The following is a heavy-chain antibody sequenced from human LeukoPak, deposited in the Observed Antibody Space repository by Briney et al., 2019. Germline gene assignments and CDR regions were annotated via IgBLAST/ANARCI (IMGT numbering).Heavy chain of an antibody. V-gene: IGHV4-59*08. Sequence: SETLSLTCTVSGGSISSYYWSWIRQPPGKGLEWIGYIYYSGSTNYNPSLKSRVTISVDTSKNQFSLKLSSVTAADTAVYYCGRHIPLGAVGYWGQGTLVTVSS. CDR1: GGSISSYY. D-gene: IGHD3-16*01. CDR3: GRHIPLGAVGY. J-gene: IGHJ4*02. CDR2: IYYSGST.